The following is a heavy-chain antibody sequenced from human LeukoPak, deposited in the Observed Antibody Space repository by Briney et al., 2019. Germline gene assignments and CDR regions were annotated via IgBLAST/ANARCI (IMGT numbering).Heavy chain of an antibody. V-gene: IGHV4-34*01. J-gene: IGHJ5*02. CDR3: ASRQLWLRRGWFDP. D-gene: IGHD5-18*01. CDR1: GVSFSGYY. Sequence: SETLSLTCAVYGVSFSGYYWSWIRQPPGKGLEWIGEINHSGSTNYNPSLKSRVIISVDTSKNQFSLKLSSVTAADTAVYYCASRQLWLRRGWFDPWGQGTLVAVSS. CDR2: INHSGST.